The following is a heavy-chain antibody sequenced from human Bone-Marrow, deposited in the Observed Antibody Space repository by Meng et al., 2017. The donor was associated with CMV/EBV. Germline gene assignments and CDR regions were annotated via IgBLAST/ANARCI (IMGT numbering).Heavy chain of an antibody. CDR2: IKQDGSEK. CDR3: ARGARYQLLYAPGAFDI. V-gene: IGHV3-7*01. CDR1: GFTFSSYW. J-gene: IGHJ3*02. D-gene: IGHD2-2*02. Sequence: GESLKISCAASGFTFSSYWMSWVRQAPGKGLEWVANIKQDGSEKYYVDSVKGRFTISRDNAKNSLYLQMNSLRAEDTAVYYCARGARYQLLYAPGAFDIWGQGTMVTVSS.